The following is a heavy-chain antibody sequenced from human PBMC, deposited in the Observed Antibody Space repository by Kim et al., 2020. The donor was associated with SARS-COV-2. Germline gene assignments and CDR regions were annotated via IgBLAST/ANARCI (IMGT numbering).Heavy chain of an antibody. V-gene: IGHV3-23*01. D-gene: IGHD3-10*01. J-gene: IGHJ4*02. Sequence: GGSLRLSCEASGFSFNNYAMSWVRQAPGKGLEWVSAITGGSENTYYADSVRGRFTISRDNFKNTLYLQMNSLRAEDTAVYYCAKRVYYASGNFDYWGQGT. CDR3: AKRVYYASGNFDY. CDR2: ITGGSENT. CDR1: GFSFNNYA.